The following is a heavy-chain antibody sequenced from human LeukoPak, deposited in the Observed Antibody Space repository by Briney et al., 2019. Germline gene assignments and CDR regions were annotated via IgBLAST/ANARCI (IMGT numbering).Heavy chain of an antibody. V-gene: IGHV3-48*03. D-gene: IGHD3-3*01. CDR1: GFTFSSYE. CDR2: ISSSGGTI. Sequence: GGSLRLSCAASGFTFSSYEINWVRQAPGKGLEWVSYISSSGGTIYYADSVKGRFTISRDNAKNSLYLQMNSLRAEDTAVYYCARDYDFWSVNQYYYYYMDVWGKGTTVTVSS. CDR3: ARDYDFWSVNQYYYYYMDV. J-gene: IGHJ6*03.